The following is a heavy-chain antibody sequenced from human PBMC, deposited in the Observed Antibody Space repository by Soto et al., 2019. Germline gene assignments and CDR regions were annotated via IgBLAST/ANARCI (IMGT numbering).Heavy chain of an antibody. D-gene: IGHD6-19*01. CDR3: AKDRSGRSSGWIGYYFDY. CDR2: ISGSGGST. Sequence: EVQLLESGGGLVQPGGSLRLSCAASGFTFSSYAMSWVRQAPGKGLEWVSAISGSGGSTYYADAVKGRFTISRDNSKNTLYLQMNSLRAEDTAVYYCAKDRSGRSSGWIGYYFDYWGQGTLVTVSS. V-gene: IGHV3-23*01. CDR1: GFTFSSYA. J-gene: IGHJ4*02.